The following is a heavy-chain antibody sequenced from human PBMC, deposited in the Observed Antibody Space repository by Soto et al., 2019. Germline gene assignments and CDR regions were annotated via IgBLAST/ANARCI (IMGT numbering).Heavy chain of an antibody. J-gene: IGHJ4*02. CDR1: GGSISSSNW. D-gene: IGHD2-15*01. Sequence: CAVSGGSISSSNWWSWVRQPPGKGLEWIGEIYHSGSTNYNPSLKSRVTISVDKSKNQFSLKLSSVTAADTAVYYCARYRYCSGGSCSYYFDYWGQGTLVTVSS. V-gene: IGHV4-4*02. CDR3: ARYRYCSGGSCSYYFDY. CDR2: IYHSGST.